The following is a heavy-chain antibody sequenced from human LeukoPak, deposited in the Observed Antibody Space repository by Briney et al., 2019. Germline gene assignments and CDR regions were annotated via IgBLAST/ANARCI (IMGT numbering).Heavy chain of an antibody. Sequence: PGGSLRLSCAASGFTFSSYAMSWVRQAPGKGLEWVSAISGSGGSTYYADSVKGRFTISRDNSKNTLYLQMNSLRAEDTAVYYCANDPGYYGDPDYWGQGTLVTVSS. V-gene: IGHV3-23*01. J-gene: IGHJ4*02. CDR1: GFTFSSYA. CDR2: ISGSGGST. D-gene: IGHD4-17*01. CDR3: ANDPGYYGDPDY.